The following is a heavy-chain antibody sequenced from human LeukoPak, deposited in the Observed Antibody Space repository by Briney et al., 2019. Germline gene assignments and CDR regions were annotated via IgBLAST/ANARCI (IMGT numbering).Heavy chain of an antibody. D-gene: IGHD6-13*01. CDR2: IYTSGST. J-gene: IGHJ4*02. CDR3: ARRNSSWYQFDY. V-gene: IGHV4-4*09. CDR1: GGSISSYY. Sequence: SETLSLTCTVSGGSISSYYWSWIRQPPGKGLEWIGYIYTSGSTNYDPSLKSRVTISVDTSKNQFSLKLSSVTAADTAVYYCARRNSSWYQFDYWGQGTLVTVSS.